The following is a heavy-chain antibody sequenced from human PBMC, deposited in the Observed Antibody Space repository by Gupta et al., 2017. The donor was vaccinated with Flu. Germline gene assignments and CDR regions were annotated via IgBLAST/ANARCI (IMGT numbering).Heavy chain of an antibody. CDR3: AKDTGYDYGGLAYGMDV. D-gene: IGHD4-17*01. Sequence: MHWVRQPPGKGLEWVPGIGWNSGRIGYADSVKGRFTISRDNGKNSLYLQMNSLRAEDTALYYCAKDTGYDYGGLAYGMDVWGQGTTVTVSS. V-gene: IGHV3-9*01. J-gene: IGHJ6*02. CDR2: IGWNSGRI.